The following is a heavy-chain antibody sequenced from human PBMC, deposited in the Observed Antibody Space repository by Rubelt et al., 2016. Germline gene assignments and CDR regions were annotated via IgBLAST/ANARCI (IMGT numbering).Heavy chain of an antibody. CDR1: GYTFTTYG. CDR2: IRTYNGKT. J-gene: IGHJ5*02. Sequence: QVQLVQSGAEVKKPGASVKVSCKASGYTFTTYGISWVRQAAGQGLEGMGWIRTYNGKTNYAQKLQGRVTMTTDTSTSTAYMGLRSLRSDDTAMYFLARGYCSSANCLFNWFDPWGQGTLVTVSS. V-gene: IGHV1-18*01. D-gene: IGHD2-2*01. CDR3: ARGYCSSANCLFNWFDP.